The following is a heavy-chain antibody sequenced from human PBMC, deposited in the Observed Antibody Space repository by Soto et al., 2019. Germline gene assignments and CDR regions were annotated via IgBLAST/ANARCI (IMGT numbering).Heavy chain of an antibody. CDR3: ARVGEYYYDSSGYSDY. CDR2: IYSGGST. J-gene: IGHJ4*02. V-gene: IGHV3-66*01. D-gene: IGHD3-22*01. Sequence: GGSLRLSRAVSGFSVSSSHMSWVRQAPGKGLEWVSVIYSGGSTYYADSVKGRFTISRDNSKNTLYLQMNSLRAEDTAVYYCARVGEYYYDSSGYSDYWGQGTLVTVSS. CDR1: GFSVSSSH.